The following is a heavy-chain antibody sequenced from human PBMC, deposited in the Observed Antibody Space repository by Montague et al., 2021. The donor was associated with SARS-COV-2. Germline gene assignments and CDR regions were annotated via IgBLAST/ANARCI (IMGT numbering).Heavy chain of an antibody. V-gene: IGHV4-39*07. CDR3: ARDGSSRFVILIGPRHYYYGMDV. Sequence: SETLSLTCTVSGGSISSSSYYWGWIRQPPGKGLEWIGSIYYSGSTYYNPSLKSRVTISVDTSKNQFSLKLSSVTAADTAVYSCARDGSSRFVILIGPRHYYYGMDVWGQGTTVTVSS. CDR1: GGSISSSSYY. J-gene: IGHJ6*02. D-gene: IGHD3-9*01. CDR2: IYYSGST.